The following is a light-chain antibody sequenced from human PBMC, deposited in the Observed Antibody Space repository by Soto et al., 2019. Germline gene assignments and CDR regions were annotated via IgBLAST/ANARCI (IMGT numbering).Light chain of an antibody. CDR3: QQYSSSPT. CDR1: QSVSSN. J-gene: IGKJ1*01. V-gene: IGKV3-15*01. Sequence: EIVMTQSPASLSVSPGDRATLSCRASQSVSSNLAWYQQKPGQAPRLLIYGASTRATGIPARFSGSGSGTEFTLTISSLQSEDFAVYYCQQYSSSPTFGQGTKVDIK. CDR2: GAS.